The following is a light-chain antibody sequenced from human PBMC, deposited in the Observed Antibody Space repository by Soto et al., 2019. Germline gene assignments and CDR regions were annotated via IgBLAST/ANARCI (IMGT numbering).Light chain of an antibody. CDR3: CSYAGNSLWV. J-gene: IGLJ3*02. CDR2: DVS. CDR1: SSDVGGYNY. V-gene: IGLV2-11*01. Sequence: QSVLTQPPSVSGAPGQRVTISCTGTSSDVGGYNYVSWYQQHPGKAPKLVIYDVSKRPSGVPDRFSGSKSGNTASLTISGLQAEDEADYYCCSYAGNSLWVFGGGTKLTVL.